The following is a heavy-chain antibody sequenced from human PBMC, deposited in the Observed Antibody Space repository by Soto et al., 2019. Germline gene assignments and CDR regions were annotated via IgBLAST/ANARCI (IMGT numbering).Heavy chain of an antibody. V-gene: IGHV3-23*01. CDR2: ISGSGGST. CDR1: GFTFSSYA. Sequence: PGGSLRLSCAASGFTFSSYAMSWVRQAPGKGLEWVSAISGSGGSTYYADSVKGRFTISRDNSKNTLYLQMNSLRAEDTAVYYCAKFHWFLGGHYYDSSGPFGSYFDYSGQGTLVTVSS. CDR3: AKFHWFLGGHYYDSSGPFGSYFDY. J-gene: IGHJ4*02. D-gene: IGHD3-22*01.